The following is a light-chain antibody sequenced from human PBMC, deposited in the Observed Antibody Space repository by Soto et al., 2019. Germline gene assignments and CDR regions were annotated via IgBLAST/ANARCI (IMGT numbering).Light chain of an antibody. V-gene: IGKV1-6*01. CDR2: AAS. Sequence: AIQMTQSPSSLSASVGDRVTITCRASQDIRNDLGWYQXKQGKAPKLXIYAASSLQSGVPSRFSGSGSGTDLTITISSLQPEDFETYYGLQDYNYPRTFGQGTKVDIK. J-gene: IGKJ1*01. CDR3: LQDYNYPRT. CDR1: QDIRND.